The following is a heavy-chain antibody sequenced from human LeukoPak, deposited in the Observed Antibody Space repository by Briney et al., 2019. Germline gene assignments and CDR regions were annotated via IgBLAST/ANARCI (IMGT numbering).Heavy chain of an antibody. CDR2: IYSGGST. J-gene: IGHJ4*02. D-gene: IGHD6-13*01. CDR1: GFTVSSNY. V-gene: IGHV3-66*01. CDR3: ARGVAAAGTTLDY. Sequence: HTGGSLRLSCAASGFTVSSNYMSWVRQAPGKGLEWVSVIYSGGSTYYADSVKGRFTISRDNSKNTLYLQMNSLRAEDTAVYYCARGVAAAGTTLDYWGQGTLVTVSS.